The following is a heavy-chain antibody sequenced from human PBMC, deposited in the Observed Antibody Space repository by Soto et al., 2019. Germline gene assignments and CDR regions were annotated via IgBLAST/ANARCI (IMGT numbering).Heavy chain of an antibody. CDR3: ARDRVGATFFLDY. V-gene: IGHV3-30-3*01. Sequence: QVQLVESGGGVVQPGRSLRLSCAASGFTFSSYAMHWVRQAPGKGLEWVAVISYDGSKKYYADSVKGRFTIYRDNSKNPLYLQMNSLRAEDTAVYYCARDRVGATFFLDYWGQGTLVTVSS. D-gene: IGHD1-26*01. J-gene: IGHJ4*02. CDR1: GFTFSSYA. CDR2: ISYDGSKK.